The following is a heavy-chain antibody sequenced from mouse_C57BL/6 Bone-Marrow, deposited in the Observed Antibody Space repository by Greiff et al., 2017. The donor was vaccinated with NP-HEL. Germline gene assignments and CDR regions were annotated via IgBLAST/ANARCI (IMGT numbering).Heavy chain of an antibody. V-gene: IGHV1-50*01. CDR3: SRDGLLRPFAY. J-gene: IGHJ3*01. CDR2: IDPSDSYT. D-gene: IGHD1-1*01. Sequence: QVQLQQPGAELVKPGASVKLSCKASGYTFTSYWMQWVKQRPGQGLEWIGEIDPSDSYTNYNQKFKGKATLTVDTSSSTAYMQLSSLTSEDSAVYYCSRDGLLRPFAYWCQGTLVTVSA. CDR1: GYTFTSYW.